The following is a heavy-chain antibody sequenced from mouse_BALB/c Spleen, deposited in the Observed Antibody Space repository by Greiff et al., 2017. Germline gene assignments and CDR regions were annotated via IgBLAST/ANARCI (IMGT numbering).Heavy chain of an antibody. J-gene: IGHJ1*01. CDR1: GYTFTSYW. CDR2: IYPSDSYT. CDR3: TRDYGSNRYWYFDV. Sequence: QVQLQQPGAELVRPGASVKLSCKASGYTFTSYWINWVKQRPGQGLEWIGNIYPSDSYTNYNQKFKDKATLTVDKSSSTAYMQLSSPTSEDSAVYYCTRDYGSNRYWYFDVWGAGTTVTVSA. V-gene: IGHV1-69*02. D-gene: IGHD1-1*01.